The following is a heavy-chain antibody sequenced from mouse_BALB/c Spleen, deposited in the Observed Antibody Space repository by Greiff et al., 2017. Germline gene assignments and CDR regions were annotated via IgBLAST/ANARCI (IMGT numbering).Heavy chain of an antibody. V-gene: IGHV5-9-4*01. CDR1: GFTFSSYA. J-gene: IGHJ4*01. CDR2: ISSGGSYT. Sequence: EVQLVESGGGLVKPGGSLKLSCAASGFTFSSYAMSWVRQSPEKRLEWVAEISSGGSYTYYPDTVTGRFTISRDNAKNTLYLEMSSLRSEDTAMYYCERDGGPPIRDAMDYWGQGTSVTVSS. CDR3: ERDGGPPIRDAMDY. D-gene: IGHD1-1*01.